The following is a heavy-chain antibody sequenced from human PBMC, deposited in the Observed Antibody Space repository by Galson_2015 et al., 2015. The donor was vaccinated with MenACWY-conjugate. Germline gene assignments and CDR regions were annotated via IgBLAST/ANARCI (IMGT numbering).Heavy chain of an antibody. J-gene: IGHJ5*02. CDR3: VRRARTLQQPSGLNWVDP. CDR2: ICPEDSDT. Sequence: AEVKKPGESLEISCKGSGYKFNSYWIAWVRQMPGKGLEWMGIICPEDSDTRYSPSVQGQVTISADKSISTAYLRWSSLKASDTAMYYCVRRARTLQQPSGLNWVDPWGQGTLVTVSS. V-gene: IGHV5-51*01. D-gene: IGHD6-13*01. CDR1: GYKFNSYW.